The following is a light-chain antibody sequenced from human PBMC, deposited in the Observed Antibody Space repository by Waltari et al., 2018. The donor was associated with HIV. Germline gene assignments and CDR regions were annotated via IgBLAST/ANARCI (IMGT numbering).Light chain of an antibody. Sequence: QSALTQPASVSGSPGQSITISCTGTSSAVGGYNYVSWYQQHPGKAPKLMIYEVSNRPSGVSNRFSGSKSGNTASLTISGLQAEDEADYYCSSYTSSSTLAFGGGTKLTVL. J-gene: IGLJ2*01. CDR2: EVS. CDR3: SSYTSSSTLA. CDR1: SSAVGGYNY. V-gene: IGLV2-14*01.